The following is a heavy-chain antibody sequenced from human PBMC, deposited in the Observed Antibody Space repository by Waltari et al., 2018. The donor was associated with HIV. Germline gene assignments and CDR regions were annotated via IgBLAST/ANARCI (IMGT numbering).Heavy chain of an antibody. CDR2: ISGSGANT. CDR1: GFTFSDYA. D-gene: IGHD2-21*02. V-gene: IGHV3-23*01. CDR3: TKGERVVTAVLWYCDA. J-gene: IGHJ2*01. Sequence: EVQLLESGGGLVQRGKSLRLSCAVSGFTFSDYAMSWVRQTPGKGLEWVSGISGSGANTCYADSVKGRFTISRDNSRNALYLQMNALKDEDSAVYYCTKGERVVTAVLWYCDAWGHGTRVTVSS.